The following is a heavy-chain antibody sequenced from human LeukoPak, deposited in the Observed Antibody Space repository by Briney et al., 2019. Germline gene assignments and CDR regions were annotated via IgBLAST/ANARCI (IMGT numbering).Heavy chain of an antibody. CDR1: RFTFSNYW. V-gene: IGHV3-7*01. Sequence: GGSLGLSCAASRFTFSNYWMSWVRQAPGKGLEWVANIKPDGGEKYYVDSVKGRFTISRDNAKNSLFLQMNSLRAEDTAVYYCAREAYWGQGTLVTVSS. CDR2: IKPDGGEK. CDR3: AREAY. J-gene: IGHJ4*02.